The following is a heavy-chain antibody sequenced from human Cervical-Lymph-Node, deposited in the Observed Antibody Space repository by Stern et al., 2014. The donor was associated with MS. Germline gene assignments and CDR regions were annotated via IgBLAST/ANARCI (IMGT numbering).Heavy chain of an antibody. V-gene: IGHV1-3*01. J-gene: IGHJ4*02. CDR3: TRGSTYNTGWYPY. CDR2: ISSGNWDT. CDR1: GYSFDTYA. D-gene: IGHD6-19*01. Sequence: QVQLVQSGAEVKKPGASVNVSCKASGYSFDTYAIHWLRQAPGQRPEWMGWISSGNWDTKYSQKFQGRVTIDRDTSTTTAYLELRSLESEDTAIYYCTRGSTYNTGWYPYWGQGTLVTVFS.